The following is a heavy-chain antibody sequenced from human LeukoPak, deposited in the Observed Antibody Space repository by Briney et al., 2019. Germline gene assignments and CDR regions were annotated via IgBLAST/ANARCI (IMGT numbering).Heavy chain of an antibody. Sequence: QSGGSLRLSCAASGFTFSSYAMSWVRQAPGKGLEWVSAISGSGGSTYYADSVKGRFTISRDNSKSTLYLQMNSLRAEDTAVYYCAKSLGRQLWLIRLFDYWGQGTLVTVSS. V-gene: IGHV3-23*01. D-gene: IGHD5-18*01. CDR3: AKSLGRQLWLIRLFDY. J-gene: IGHJ4*02. CDR2: ISGSGGST. CDR1: GFTFSSYA.